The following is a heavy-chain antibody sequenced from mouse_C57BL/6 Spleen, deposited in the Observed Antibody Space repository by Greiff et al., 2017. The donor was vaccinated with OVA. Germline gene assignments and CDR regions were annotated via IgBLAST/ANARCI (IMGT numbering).Heavy chain of an antibody. V-gene: IGHV5-6*01. CDR2: ISSGGSYT. CDR3: ARHAGNFDY. J-gene: IGHJ2*01. Sequence: DVHLVESGGDLVKPGGSLKLSCAASGFTFSSYGMSWVRQTPDKRLEWVATISSGGSYTYYPDSVKGRFTISRDNAKNTLYLQMSSLKSEDTAMYYCARHAGNFDYWGQGTTLTVSS. CDR1: GFTFSSYG. D-gene: IGHD1-1*02.